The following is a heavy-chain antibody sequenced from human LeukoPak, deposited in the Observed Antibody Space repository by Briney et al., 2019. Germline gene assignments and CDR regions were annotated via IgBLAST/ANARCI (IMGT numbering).Heavy chain of an antibody. CDR1: GGSITSSSYY. CDR3: ARAFSSGYRFDP. V-gene: IGHV4-39*01. J-gene: IGHJ5*02. CDR2: IFHSGST. Sequence: SETLSLTCTVSGGSITSSSYYWGWIRQPPGKGLEWIGSIFHSGSTYYNPSLKSRVTISVDTSKNQFSLKLSSVTAADTAFYYCARAFSSGYRFDPWGQGTLVTVSS. D-gene: IGHD3-22*01.